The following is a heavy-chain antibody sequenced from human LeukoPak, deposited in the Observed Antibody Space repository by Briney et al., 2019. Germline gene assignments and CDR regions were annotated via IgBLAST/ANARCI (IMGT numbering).Heavy chain of an antibody. V-gene: IGHV4-34*01. CDR2: INHSGST. J-gene: IGHJ3*02. D-gene: IGHD2-21*02. Sequence: SETLSLTCAVYGGSFSGYYWSWIRQPPGKGLEWIGEINHSGSTNYNPSLKSRVTISVDTSKNQFSLKLSSVTAADTAVYYCARDTALWTFDIWGQGTMVTVSS. CDR1: GGSFSGYY. CDR3: ARDTALWTFDI.